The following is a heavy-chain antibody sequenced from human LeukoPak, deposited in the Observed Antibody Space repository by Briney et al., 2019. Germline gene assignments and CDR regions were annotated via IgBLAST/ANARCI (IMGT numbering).Heavy chain of an antibody. V-gene: IGHV1-2*02. CDR3: TRAYYDSSGREGWFDP. J-gene: IGHJ5*02. CDR2: INPNSGGT. Sequence: ASVKVSCKASGYTFTGYYMHWVRQAPGQGVEWMGWINPNSGGTNYAQKFQGRVTMTRDTSISTAYMELSRLRSDDTAVYYCTRAYYDSSGREGWFDPWGQGTLVTVSS. D-gene: IGHD3-22*01. CDR1: GYTFTGYY.